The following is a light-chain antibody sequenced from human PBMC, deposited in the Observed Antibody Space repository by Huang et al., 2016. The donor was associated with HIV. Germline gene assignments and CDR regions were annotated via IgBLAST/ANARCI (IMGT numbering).Light chain of an antibody. CDR1: QSVSSN. CDR3: QQNNNWPPLFT. J-gene: IGKJ3*01. CDR2: GAS. Sequence: EIVMTQSPATLSVSPGERATLSCRASQSVSSNLAWYQQKPGQAPRLLIYGASTMATGIPARFSGSGSGTEFTLTISSLQSEDFAVYYCQQNNNWPPLFTFGPGTKVDIK. V-gene: IGKV3-15*01.